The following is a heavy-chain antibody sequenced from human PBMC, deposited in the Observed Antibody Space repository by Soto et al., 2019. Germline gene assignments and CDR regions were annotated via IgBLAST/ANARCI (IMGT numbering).Heavy chain of an antibody. J-gene: IGHJ3*01. Sequence: PGGSLRLSCAASGFTFSSYSMNWVRQAPGKGLEWVSYISSSSSTIYYADSVKGRFTISRDNAKNSLYLQMNSLRAEDTAVYYCARENIVVVPAANPVLWGQGTMVTVSS. V-gene: IGHV3-48*01. D-gene: IGHD2-2*01. CDR2: ISSSSSTI. CDR1: GFTFSSYS. CDR3: ARENIVVVPAANPVL.